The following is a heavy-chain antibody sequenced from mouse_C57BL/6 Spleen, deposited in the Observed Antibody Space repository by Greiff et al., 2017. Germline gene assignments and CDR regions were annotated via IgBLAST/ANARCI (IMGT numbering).Heavy chain of an antibody. Sequence: QVQLQQPGAELVQPGASVKLSCKASGYTFTSYWMHWVKQRPGQGLEWIGMIHPNSGSTNYNEKFKSKATLTVDKSSSTAYMQLSRLTSEDSAVYYCAREDDAMDYWGQGTSVTVSS. CDR3: AREDDAMDY. J-gene: IGHJ4*01. D-gene: IGHD2-12*01. CDR1: GYTFTSYW. V-gene: IGHV1-64*01. CDR2: IHPNSGST.